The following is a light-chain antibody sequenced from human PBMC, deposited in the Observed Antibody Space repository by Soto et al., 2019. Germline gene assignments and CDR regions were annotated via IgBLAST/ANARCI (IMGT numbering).Light chain of an antibody. CDR3: QQAASFPIT. J-gene: IGKJ5*01. Sequence: DIQLPQSPCSVSASVGHGVTSICRASQGVSTWLAWYQQKPGKAPNLLIYTASSLQSGVPSRFSGSGSGTDFTLTINGLQPEDFATYYCQQAASFPITFGQGTRVEI. V-gene: IGKV1-12*01. CDR2: TAS. CDR1: QGVSTW.